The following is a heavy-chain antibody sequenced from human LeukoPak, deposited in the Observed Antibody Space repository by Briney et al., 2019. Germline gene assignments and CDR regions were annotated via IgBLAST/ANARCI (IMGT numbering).Heavy chain of an antibody. D-gene: IGHD3-22*01. CDR1: GGSISSSSSY. Sequence: WETLSLTCTVSGGSISSSSSYWGWIRQPPGKGLKWIGSIYYSGSTYYNPSLKSRVTISVDTSKNQFSLKLSSVTATDTAVYYCARRHYYDSSGYYYYWGQGTLVTVSS. CDR2: IYYSGST. J-gene: IGHJ4*02. CDR3: ARRHYYDSSGYYYY. V-gene: IGHV4-39*01.